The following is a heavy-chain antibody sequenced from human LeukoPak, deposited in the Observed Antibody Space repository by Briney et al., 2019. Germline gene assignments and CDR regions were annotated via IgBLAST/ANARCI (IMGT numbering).Heavy chain of an antibody. J-gene: IGHJ4*02. CDR2: IYSSGST. Sequence: SEALSLTCTVSGGSISNYYWSWIRQPAGKGLEWIGRIYSSGSTNYNPSLKSRVTTSVDTSKNQFSLKLSSVTAADTAVHYCSRGDHDYWGQGTLVTVSS. V-gene: IGHV4-4*07. CDR1: GGSISNYY. CDR3: SRGDHDY.